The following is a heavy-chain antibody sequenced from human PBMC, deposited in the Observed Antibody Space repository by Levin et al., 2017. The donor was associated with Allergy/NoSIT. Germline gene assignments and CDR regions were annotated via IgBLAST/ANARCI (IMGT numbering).Heavy chain of an antibody. Sequence: GGSLRLSCAASGFTFSSYTMNWVRQAPGKGLEWVSSISGSGGSPYYTDSVKGRFTISRDNSKNTLYLQMSSLRAEDTAVYFCAKDLRVRWELYPPSDYWGQGTLVTVSS. J-gene: IGHJ4*02. V-gene: IGHV3-23*01. CDR1: GFTFSSYT. D-gene: IGHD1-26*01. CDR3: AKDLRVRWELYPPSDY. CDR2: ISGSGGSP.